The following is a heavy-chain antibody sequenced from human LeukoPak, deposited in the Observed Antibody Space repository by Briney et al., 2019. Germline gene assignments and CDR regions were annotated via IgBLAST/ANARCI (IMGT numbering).Heavy chain of an antibody. D-gene: IGHD2-2*01. J-gene: IGHJ5*02. CDR3: AREVPAGNWFDP. CDR2: IIPIFGTA. V-gene: IGHV1-69*05. Sequence: ASVRVSCKASGGTFSSYAISWVRQAPGEGLEWMGGIIPIFGTANYAQTFQGRVTITTDESTSTAYMELSSLRSEDTAVYYCAREVPAGNWFDPWGQGTLVTVSS. CDR1: GGTFSSYA.